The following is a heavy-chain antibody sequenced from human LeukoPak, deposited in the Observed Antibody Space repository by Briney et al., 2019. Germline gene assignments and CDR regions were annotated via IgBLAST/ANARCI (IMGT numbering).Heavy chain of an antibody. CDR2: ISSSGSTI. D-gene: IGHD6-19*01. J-gene: IGHJ4*02. CDR3: SLLAVASPQDY. Sequence: PGGSLRLSCAASGFTFSTYEMHWVRQAPGKGLEGVSDISSSGSTIYYADSVKGRFTTSRDNAKNLLYLQMHSLRAEDTAVYYCSLLAVASPQDYWGQGTLVTVSS. CDR1: GFTFSTYE. V-gene: IGHV3-48*03.